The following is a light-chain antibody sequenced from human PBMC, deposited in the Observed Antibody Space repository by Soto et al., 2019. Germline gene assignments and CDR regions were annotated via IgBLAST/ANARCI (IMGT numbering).Light chain of an antibody. V-gene: IGLV2-14*01. CDR1: SSDVGGYNY. Sequence: QSVLTQPASVSGSPGQSITISCTGTSSDVGGYNYVSWYQQHPGKAPKLMIYDVSNRPSGVSNRFSGSKSGNTASLTISGLQAEDEADYYCGSYTSSSPLYVFGTGTKVTVL. CDR3: GSYTSSSPLYV. J-gene: IGLJ1*01. CDR2: DVS.